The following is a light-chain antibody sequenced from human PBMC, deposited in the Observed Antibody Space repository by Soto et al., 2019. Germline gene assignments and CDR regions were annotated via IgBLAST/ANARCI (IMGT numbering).Light chain of an antibody. Sequence: QSALTQPASVCGSPGQSITISCTGAGSDVGNYDYVSWYHQHPGKAPKLIMYAVSHRPCGVSSRVSGSKSGNTASLTISVLQAEDEAAYYCSSYTAPNTLVVFGTGTKLTVL. V-gene: IGLV2-14*01. CDR3: SSYTAPNTLVV. J-gene: IGLJ1*01. CDR2: AVS. CDR1: GSDVGNYDY.